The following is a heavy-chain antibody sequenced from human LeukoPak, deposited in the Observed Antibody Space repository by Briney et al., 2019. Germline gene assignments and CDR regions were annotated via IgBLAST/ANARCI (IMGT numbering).Heavy chain of an antibody. J-gene: IGHJ4*02. V-gene: IGHV4-30-4*01. CDR1: GVSISSGAYY. Sequence: SGTLSLTCTVSGVSISSGAYYWSWIRQPPTKGLQWIGYIYYSGSTYYNPSLKSRVTIAVVTSKSQFSLKLSSVTAADTAVYYCARERFGELFIDYWGQGTLVTVSS. D-gene: IGHD3-10*01. CDR2: IYYSGST. CDR3: ARERFGELFIDY.